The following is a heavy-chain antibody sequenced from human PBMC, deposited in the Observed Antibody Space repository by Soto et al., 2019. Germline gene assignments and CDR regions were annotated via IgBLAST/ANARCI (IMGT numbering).Heavy chain of an antibody. CDR1: GFTFTTYT. J-gene: IGHJ6*03. V-gene: IGHV3-9*01. Sequence: GGSLRLSCAASGFTFTTYTMHWVRQAPGKGLEWVSGTSWNSGSIGYADSVKGRFTISRDNAKNSLYLQMNSLRAEDTALYYCAKDIEQQLDYYYMDVWGKGTTVTVSS. CDR2: TSWNSGSI. CDR3: AKDIEQQLDYYYMDV. D-gene: IGHD6-13*01.